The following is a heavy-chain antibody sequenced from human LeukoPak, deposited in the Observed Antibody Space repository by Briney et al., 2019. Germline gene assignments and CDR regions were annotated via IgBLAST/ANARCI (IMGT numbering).Heavy chain of an antibody. D-gene: IGHD5-12*01. V-gene: IGHV3-48*03. CDR3: ARALPRWLRFDY. Sequence: PGGSLRLSCAASGFTFSSYEVNWVRRAPGKGLEWVSYISSSGSTIYYADSVKGRFTISRDNAKNSLYLQMNSLRAEDTAVYYCARALPRWLRFDYWGQGTLVTVSS. J-gene: IGHJ4*02. CDR2: ISSSGSTI. CDR1: GFTFSSYE.